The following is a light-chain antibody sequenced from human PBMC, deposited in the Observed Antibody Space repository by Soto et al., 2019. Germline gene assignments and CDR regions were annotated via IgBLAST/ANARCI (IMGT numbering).Light chain of an antibody. CDR1: QSVSSN. V-gene: IGKV3-15*01. Sequence: EIVMTQSPATVSVSPGERATVSCRASQSVSSNLAWYQQKPGQAPRLLIYGASSRATGIPARFSGSGSGTEFTLTISSLQPDDFATYYCQQYNPYTWTFGHGTKVDIK. J-gene: IGKJ1*01. CDR3: QQYNPYTWT. CDR2: GAS.